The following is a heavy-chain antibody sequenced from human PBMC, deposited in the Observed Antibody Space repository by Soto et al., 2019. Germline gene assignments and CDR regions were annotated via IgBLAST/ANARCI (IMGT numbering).Heavy chain of an antibody. CDR3: ARGLYSSSSIIVY. J-gene: IGHJ4*02. D-gene: IGHD6-6*01. CDR2: TWYDGSNK. V-gene: IGHV3-33*01. CDR1: GFTFSSYG. Sequence: QVQLVESGGGVVQPGRSLRLSCAASGFTFSSYGMHWVRQAPGKGLEWVAVTWYDGSNKYYADSVKGRFTISRDNSKNTLYLQMNSLRAEDTAVYYCARGLYSSSSIIVYWGQGTLVTVSS.